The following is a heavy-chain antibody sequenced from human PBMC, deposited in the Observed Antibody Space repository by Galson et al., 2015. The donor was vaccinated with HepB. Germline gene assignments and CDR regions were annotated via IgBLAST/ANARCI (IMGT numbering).Heavy chain of an antibody. D-gene: IGHD3-3*01. J-gene: IGHJ5*02. Sequence: SVKVSCKASGGTFSSYAISWVRQAPGQGLEWMGGIIPILGIANYAQKFQGRVTITADKSTSTAYMELSSLRSEDTAVYYCARDSGDYDFWSGSPPTGNWFDPWGQGTLVTVSS. CDR3: ARDSGDYDFWSGSPPTGNWFDP. CDR1: GGTFSSYA. V-gene: IGHV1-69*10. CDR2: IIPILGIA.